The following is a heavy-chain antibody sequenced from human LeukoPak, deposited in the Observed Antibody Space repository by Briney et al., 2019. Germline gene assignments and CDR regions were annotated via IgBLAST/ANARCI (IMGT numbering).Heavy chain of an antibody. Sequence: GESLKISCEGSGFRFNQYWIGWVRQMPGKGLEWMGIIYPGDSDTRYSPSFQGQVTISADKSISTAYLQWSSLKASDTAMYYCARHAQYGDYEYYYGMDVWGQGTTVTVSS. J-gene: IGHJ6*02. D-gene: IGHD4-17*01. V-gene: IGHV5-51*01. CDR2: IYPGDSDT. CDR3: ARHAQYGDYEYYYGMDV. CDR1: GFRFNQYW.